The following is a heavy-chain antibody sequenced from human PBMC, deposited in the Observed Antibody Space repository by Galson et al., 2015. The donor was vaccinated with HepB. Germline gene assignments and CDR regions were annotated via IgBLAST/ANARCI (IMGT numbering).Heavy chain of an antibody. Sequence: SLRLSCAASGFTFSGYAMHWVRQAPGKGLEYVSAISSNGGSTYYANSVKGRFTISRDNSKNTLYLQMGSLRAEDMAVYYCARSPSGSITMIVVALDYWGQGTLVTVSS. J-gene: IGHJ4*02. CDR1: GFTFSGYA. CDR2: ISSNGGST. CDR3: ARSPSGSITMIVVALDY. V-gene: IGHV3-64*01. D-gene: IGHD3-22*01.